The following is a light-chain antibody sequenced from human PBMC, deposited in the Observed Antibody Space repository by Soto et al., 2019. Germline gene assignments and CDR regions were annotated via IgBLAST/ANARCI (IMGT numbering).Light chain of an antibody. Sequence: EIVLTQSPGTLSLSPGERATLSCRASQSVSSSYLAWYQQKPGQAPRLLIYRTSNRATGIPDRFSGSGSGTDFTLTISSLEPEDFAVYFCQHRNNWPLTFGGGTKVDIK. V-gene: IGKV3D-20*02. CDR3: QHRNNWPLT. J-gene: IGKJ4*01. CDR2: RTS. CDR1: QSVSSSY.